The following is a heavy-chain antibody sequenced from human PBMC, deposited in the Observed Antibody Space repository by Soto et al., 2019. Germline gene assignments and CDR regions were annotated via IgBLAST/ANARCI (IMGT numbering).Heavy chain of an antibody. Sequence: ASVKVSCKASGYTFTSYAMHWVRQAPGQRLEWMGWINAGNGNTKYSQKFQGRVTITRDTSASTGYMELSSLRSEDTAVYYCARDEYYYDSSGIDYWGQGTLVTVSS. V-gene: IGHV1-3*01. J-gene: IGHJ4*02. D-gene: IGHD3-22*01. CDR2: INAGNGNT. CDR1: GYTFTSYA. CDR3: ARDEYYYDSSGIDY.